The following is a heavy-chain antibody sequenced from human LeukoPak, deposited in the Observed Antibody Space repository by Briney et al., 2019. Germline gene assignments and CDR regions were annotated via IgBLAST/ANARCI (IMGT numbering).Heavy chain of an antibody. J-gene: IGHJ4*02. CDR3: AREGGSCSGGSCFDY. Sequence: GASVKVSCKASGYTFTSYDINWVRQATGQGLEWMGWMNPNSGNTGYTQKFQGRVTMTRDTSTSTVYMELSSLRSEDTAVYYCAREGGSCSGGSCFDYWGQGTLVTVSS. V-gene: IGHV1-8*01. CDR2: MNPNSGNT. D-gene: IGHD2-15*01. CDR1: GYTFTSYD.